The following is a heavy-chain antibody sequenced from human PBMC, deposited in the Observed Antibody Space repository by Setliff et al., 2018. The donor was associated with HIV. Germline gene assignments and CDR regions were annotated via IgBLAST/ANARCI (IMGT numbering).Heavy chain of an antibody. V-gene: IGHV1-18*01. D-gene: IGHD3-10*01. J-gene: IGHJ5*02. CDR3: TRDEMYFGSGHYYKVDWFDP. CDR2: ISAYNGDT. CDR1: GYTFTNYG. Sequence: ASVKVSCKASGYTFTNYGISWLRQAPGQGLEWMGWISAYNGDTNYAQKLQGRLRMTTDTSTRTAYMELRSLRSDDTAVYYCTRDEMYFGSGHYYKVDWFDPWGRGSLVTVSS.